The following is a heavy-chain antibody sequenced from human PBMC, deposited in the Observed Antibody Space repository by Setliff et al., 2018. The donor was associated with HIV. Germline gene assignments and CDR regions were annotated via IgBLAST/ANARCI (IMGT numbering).Heavy chain of an antibody. J-gene: IGHJ6*03. Sequence: SETLSLTCAVSGGSINGSNWWSWVRQPPGKGLEWIGEIYHSESTNYNPSLKSRVTISLDKSNNQFSLKMNYMTAADAALYYCATVTMVRLIGVYHMDVWGKGTPVTVSS. V-gene: IGHV4-4*02. CDR1: GGSINGSNW. CDR2: IYHSEST. CDR3: ATVTMVRLIGVYHMDV. D-gene: IGHD3-10*01.